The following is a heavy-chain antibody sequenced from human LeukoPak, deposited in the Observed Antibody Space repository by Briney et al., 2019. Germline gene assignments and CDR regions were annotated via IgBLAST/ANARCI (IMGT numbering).Heavy chain of an antibody. J-gene: IGHJ4*02. CDR3: AREGHNWDFDY. CDR2: ISAYTDSA. CDR1: GYTFTSYD. V-gene: IGHV1-18*01. D-gene: IGHD1-20*01. Sequence: GASVKVSCKASGYTFTSYDLSWVRQAPGQGLEWMGWISAYTDSANYVQNLQGRVTMTTDTSTSTAYMELRSLRSDDTAVYYCAREGHNWDFDYWGQGTLVTVSS.